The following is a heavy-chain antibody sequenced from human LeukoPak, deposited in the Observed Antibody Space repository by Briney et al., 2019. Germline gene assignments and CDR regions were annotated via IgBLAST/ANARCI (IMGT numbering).Heavy chain of an antibody. J-gene: IGHJ6*02. V-gene: IGHV3-7*03. D-gene: IGHD3-3*01. CDR3: ARDWRITIFGVVGGMDV. CDR1: GFTFSSYW. Sequence: GGSLRLSCAASGFTFSSYWMSWVRQAPGKGLEWVANIKQDGSEKYYVDSVNGRFTISRDNAKNSPYLQMNSLRAEDTAVYYCARDWRITIFGVVGGMDVWGQGTTVTVSS. CDR2: IKQDGSEK.